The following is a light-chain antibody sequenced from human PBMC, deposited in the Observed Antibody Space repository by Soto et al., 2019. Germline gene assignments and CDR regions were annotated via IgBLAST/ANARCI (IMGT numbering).Light chain of an antibody. CDR2: AAS. CDR1: QGIRND. V-gene: IGKV1-17*01. J-gene: IGKJ1*01. CDR3: QQYDNWPWT. Sequence: DIQITQSPSSLSASVGDRVTIACRASQGIRNDLGWYQQKPGKAPKRLIYAASSLQSGVPSRFSGGGFGTEFTLTISSLQPDDFATYYCQQYDNWPWTFGQGTKVDIK.